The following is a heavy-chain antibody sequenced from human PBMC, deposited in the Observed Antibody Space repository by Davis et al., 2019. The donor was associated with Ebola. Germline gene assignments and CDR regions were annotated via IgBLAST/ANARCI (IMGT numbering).Heavy chain of an antibody. CDR2: IYYSGST. V-gene: IGHV4-59*08. CDR1: AGSIGIYY. Sequence: PGGSLRLSCTVSAGSIGIYYWSWIRQPPGKGLEWIGYIYYSGSTNYNPSLKSRVTISVDTSKNQFSLKLSSVTAADTAIYYCARHQVWFRESSEHYGMDVWGQGTTVTVSS. J-gene: IGHJ6*02. CDR3: ARHQVWFRESSEHYGMDV. D-gene: IGHD3-10*01.